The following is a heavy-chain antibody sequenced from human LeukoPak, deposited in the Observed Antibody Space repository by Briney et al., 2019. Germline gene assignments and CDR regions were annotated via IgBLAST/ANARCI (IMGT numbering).Heavy chain of an antibody. Sequence: ASVKVSCKASVYTFTSYVITWVRQPPGQGLEWMGCISAYNGNTNYAQNLQGRVTMTTDTSTSTASMGLRSLSSDDTAVYYCARGGASGSHWARNYYYYMDVWGKGTAVTVSS. J-gene: IGHJ6*03. CDR2: ISAYNGNT. CDR1: VYTFTSYV. CDR3: ARGGASGSHWARNYYYYMDV. D-gene: IGHD3-10*01. V-gene: IGHV1-18*01.